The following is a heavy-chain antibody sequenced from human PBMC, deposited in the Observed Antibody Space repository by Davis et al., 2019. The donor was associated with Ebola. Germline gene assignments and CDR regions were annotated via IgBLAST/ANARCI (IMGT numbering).Heavy chain of an antibody. J-gene: IGHJ4*02. D-gene: IGHD2-21*02. CDR1: GYTFTSYD. Sequence: ASVKVSCKASGYTFTSYDINWVRQARGQGLEWMGWMNPYSGNTGYVEKFKGRVTMTGNPSINTAYMDLSSLTTNDTAVYYCTRGYSPKCRTGDCVNDFWGQGTLVTVSS. V-gene: IGHV1-8*01. CDR3: TRGYSPKCRTGDCVNDF. CDR2: MNPYSGNT.